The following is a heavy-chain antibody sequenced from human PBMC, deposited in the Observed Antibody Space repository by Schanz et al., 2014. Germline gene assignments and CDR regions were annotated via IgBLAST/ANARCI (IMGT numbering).Heavy chain of an antibody. CDR1: GYDFHIYA. CDR2: MNPNSGNP. CDR3: ARGRTFDY. J-gene: IGHJ4*02. Sequence: QVQLIQSGAEVKKPGASVTVSCKASGYDFHIYAYSWVRQAPGQGLEWLGWMNPNSGNPGFAQKFRGRVTMTRNTSMSTAYIELHILTSEDTAVYYCARGRTFDYWGQGTLVTVSS. V-gene: IGHV1-8*02.